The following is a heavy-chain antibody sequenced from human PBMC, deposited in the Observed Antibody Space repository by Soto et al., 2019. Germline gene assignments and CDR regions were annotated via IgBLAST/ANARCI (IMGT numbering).Heavy chain of an antibody. CDR2: IKSKADGETK. J-gene: IGHJ5*02. V-gene: IGHV3-15*01. Sequence: EMHLVDSGGGLVKPGGSLRLSCAASGFTFSHAWMSWVRQAPGKGLEWVGRIKSKADGETKDYGAPVRGRFTISRDDSQDILYLHMNSLGIEDTAVYYCCVIKRRDQYSTSGYWFDPWGPGTLVTVSS. CDR1: GFTFSHAW. D-gene: IGHD4-4*01. CDR3: CVIKRRDQYSTSGYWFDP.